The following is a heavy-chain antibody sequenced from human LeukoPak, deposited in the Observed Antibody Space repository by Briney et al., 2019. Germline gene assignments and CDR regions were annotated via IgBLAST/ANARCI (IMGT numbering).Heavy chain of an antibody. Sequence: SETLSLTCTVSGGSITSYYWNWIRQPAGKGLEWIGRIYTSESTNYNPSLKSRVTMSVNTSKNQFSLRLNSVTAADTAIYYCARASSGYDPFDYWGQGTLVTVSS. CDR3: ARASSGYDPFDY. CDR2: IYTSEST. CDR1: GGSITSYY. J-gene: IGHJ4*02. D-gene: IGHD5-12*01. V-gene: IGHV4-4*07.